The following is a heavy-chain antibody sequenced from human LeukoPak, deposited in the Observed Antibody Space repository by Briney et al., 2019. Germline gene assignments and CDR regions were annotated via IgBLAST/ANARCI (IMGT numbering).Heavy chain of an antibody. CDR2: GHHSGST. D-gene: IGHD3-3*01. J-gene: IGHJ6*03. Sequence: PSETLSLTCTVSGYSISSNYYWGWVRQPPGKELEWIGSGHHSGSTFYNPSLKSRVTISVDTSKNQFPLKVTYVTAADTAVYYCARDGSRGGFWSGSSLHSMDVWGKGTTVTVSS. V-gene: IGHV4-38-2*02. CDR1: GYSISSNYY. CDR3: ARDGSRGGFWSGSSLHSMDV.